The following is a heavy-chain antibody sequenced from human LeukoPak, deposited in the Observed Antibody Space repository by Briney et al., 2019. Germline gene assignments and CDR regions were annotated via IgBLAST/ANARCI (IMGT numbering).Heavy chain of an antibody. V-gene: IGHV3-23*01. D-gene: IGHD5-12*01. CDR2: ISGSGGST. J-gene: IGHJ6*02. CDR1: GFTLSNYA. Sequence: PGGSLRLSCAASGFTLSNYAMNWVRQAPGKGLEWVSAISGSGGSTYYADSVKGRFTISRDNSKNTLYLQMNSLRAEDTAVYYCAKAQQHEWLRFGYYYYGMDAWGQGTTVTVSS. CDR3: AKAQQHEWLRFGYYYYGMDA.